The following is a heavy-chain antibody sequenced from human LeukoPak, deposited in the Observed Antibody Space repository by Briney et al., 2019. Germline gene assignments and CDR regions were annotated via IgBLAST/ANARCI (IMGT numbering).Heavy chain of an antibody. V-gene: IGHV1-2*06. J-gene: IGHJ4*02. CDR1: VYTFTSYG. CDR2: INPNSGGT. CDR3: ARGIQPDYFDY. D-gene: IGHD5-18*01. Sequence: ASVKVSCKASVYTFTSYGISWVRQAPGQGLEWMGRINPNSGGTNYAQKFQGRVTMTRDTSISTAYMELSRLRSDDTAVYYCARGIQPDYFDYWGQGTLVTVSS.